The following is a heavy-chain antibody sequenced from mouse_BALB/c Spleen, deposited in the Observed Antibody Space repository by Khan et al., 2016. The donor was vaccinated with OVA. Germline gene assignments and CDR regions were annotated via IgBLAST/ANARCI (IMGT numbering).Heavy chain of an antibody. CDR1: VFTFSSYA. J-gene: IGHJ3*01. CDR2: IWKSGSNT. D-gene: IGHD1-1*01. V-gene: IGHV5-9-4*01. CDR3: ASDRYYGRSPDWLAY. Sequence: EVELVESGAGLVRPGGSLKLSCAASVFTFSSYAFSWVSQTPEKRLEWVAEIWKSGSNTYYPDTVTGGFTITSDNANNTLYQQMSSLRSEDKAMYYGASDRYYGRSPDWLAYWGQGTLVTVCA.